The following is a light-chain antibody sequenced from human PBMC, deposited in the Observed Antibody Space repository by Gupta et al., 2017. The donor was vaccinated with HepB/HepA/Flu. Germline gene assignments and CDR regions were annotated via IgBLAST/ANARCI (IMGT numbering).Light chain of an antibody. CDR1: QSVTTT. CDR3: TQYDNRTPYT. Sequence: IVMTQPPVTLSVSPGERATLSCRASQSVTTTIACYQQRPGEDPRLLIVGVSTRAPGIPARFTGSGSGTAYTLPISSLQSADYVVYYCTQYDNRTPYTFGRGTTVEIK. CDR2: GVS. J-gene: IGKJ4*02. V-gene: IGKV3-15*01.